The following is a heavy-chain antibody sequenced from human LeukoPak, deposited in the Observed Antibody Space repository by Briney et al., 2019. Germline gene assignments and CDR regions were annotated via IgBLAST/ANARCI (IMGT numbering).Heavy chain of an antibody. D-gene: IGHD4-17*01. CDR2: INAGNGNT. Sequence: ASVKVSCKASGYNFISYGMHWVRQAPGQRPEWTGWINAGNGNTKYSQKFQGRVTITRDTSTSTVYMELSSLRSEDTAVYYCARGNGDYGGRLGGYFDLWGRGTLVTISS. CDR1: GYNFISYG. CDR3: ARGNGDYGGRLGGYFDL. V-gene: IGHV1-3*01. J-gene: IGHJ2*01.